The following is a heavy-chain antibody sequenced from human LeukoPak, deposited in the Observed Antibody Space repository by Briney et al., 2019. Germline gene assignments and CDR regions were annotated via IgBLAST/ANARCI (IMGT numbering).Heavy chain of an antibody. CDR1: GFTFSDYY. Sequence: GGSLRLSCAASGFTFSDYYMSWIRQAPGKGLEWVSYISTSGSTIYYADSVKGRFTISRDNAKNSLYLQMNSLRAEDTAVYYCAKGPPLAYCGGDCPLSGSFDLWGRGALVTVSS. CDR2: ISTSGSTI. D-gene: IGHD2-21*02. V-gene: IGHV3-11*01. J-gene: IGHJ2*01. CDR3: AKGPPLAYCGGDCPLSGSFDL.